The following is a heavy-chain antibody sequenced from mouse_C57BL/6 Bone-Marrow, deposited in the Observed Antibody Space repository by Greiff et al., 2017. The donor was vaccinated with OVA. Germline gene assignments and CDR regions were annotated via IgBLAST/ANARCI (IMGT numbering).Heavy chain of an antibody. CDR3: ARRRLRRPLYAMDY. CDR2: IDPENGDT. J-gene: IGHJ4*01. D-gene: IGHD2-4*01. Sequence: EVQLQQSGAELVRPGASVKLSCTASGFNIKDDYMHWVKQRPEQGLEWIGWIDPENGDTEYASKFQGKATITADTSSNTAYLQLSSLTSEDTAVYYCARRRLRRPLYAMDYWGQGTSVTVSS. CDR1: GFNIKDDY. V-gene: IGHV14-4*01.